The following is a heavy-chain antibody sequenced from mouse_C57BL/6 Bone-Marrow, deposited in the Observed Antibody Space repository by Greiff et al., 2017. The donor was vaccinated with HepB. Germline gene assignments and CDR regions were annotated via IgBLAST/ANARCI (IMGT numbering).Heavy chain of an antibody. CDR1: GFTFSSYA. J-gene: IGHJ4*01. CDR2: ISDGGSYT. V-gene: IGHV5-4*01. D-gene: IGHD1-1*01. Sequence: VQLKESGGGLVKPGGSLKLSCAASGFTFSSYAMSWVRQTPEKRLEWVATISDGGSYTYYPDNVQGRFTISRDNAKNNLYLQMSHLKSEDTAMYYCAREGRYLYAMDYWGQGTSVTVSS. CDR3: AREGRYLYAMDY.